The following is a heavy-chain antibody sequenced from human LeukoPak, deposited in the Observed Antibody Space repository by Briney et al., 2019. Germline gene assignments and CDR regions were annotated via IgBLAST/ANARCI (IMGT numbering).Heavy chain of an antibody. CDR2: IYYSGST. Sequence: TSETLSLTCTASGGSISSYYWSWIRQPPGKGLEWIGYIYYSGSTYYNPSLKSRVTISVDTSKNQFSLKLSSVTAADTAVYYCARSAPYYDSSGYYDYWGQGTLVTVSS. CDR3: ARSAPYYDSSGYYDY. CDR1: GGSISSYY. V-gene: IGHV4-59*12. J-gene: IGHJ4*02. D-gene: IGHD3-22*01.